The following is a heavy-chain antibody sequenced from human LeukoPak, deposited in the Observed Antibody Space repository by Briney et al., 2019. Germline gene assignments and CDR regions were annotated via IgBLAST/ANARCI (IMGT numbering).Heavy chain of an antibody. CDR3: AREMVNVVAFDI. D-gene: IGHD4-23*01. CDR2: IYYSGST. CDR1: GGSISSYY. J-gene: IGHJ3*02. V-gene: IGHV4-59*01. Sequence: PSETLSLTCTVSGGSISSYYWSWIRQPAGKGLEWIGYIYYSGSTNYNPSLKSRVTISVDTSKNQFSLKLSSVTAADTAVYYCAREMVNVVAFDIWGQGTMVTVSS.